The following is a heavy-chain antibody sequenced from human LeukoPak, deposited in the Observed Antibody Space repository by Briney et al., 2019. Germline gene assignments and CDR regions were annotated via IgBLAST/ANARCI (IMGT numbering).Heavy chain of an antibody. CDR3: TPESGDY. V-gene: IGHV3-49*04. CDR2: IRSKTYGGTT. Sequence: GGSLRLSCTASGFTFGAYAMNWVCQAPGKGLEWVGFIRSKTYGGTTEYAASVKGRFAISRDDSKSIAYLQMNSLKTEDTAVYYCTPESGDYWGQGTLVTVSS. CDR1: GFTFGAYA. D-gene: IGHD1-26*01. J-gene: IGHJ4*02.